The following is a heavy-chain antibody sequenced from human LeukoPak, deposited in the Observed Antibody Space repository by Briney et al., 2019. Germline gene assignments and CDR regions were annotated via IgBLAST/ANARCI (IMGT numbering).Heavy chain of an antibody. Sequence: GGSLRLSCAASGFTFSSYSMNWVRQAPGKGLEWVSSISSSSSYIYYADSVEGRFTISRDNAKNSLYLQMNSLRAEDTAVYYCARDGVATWDYWGQGTLVTVSS. J-gene: IGHJ4*02. D-gene: IGHD5-12*01. CDR3: ARDGVATWDY. CDR1: GFTFSSYS. V-gene: IGHV3-21*01. CDR2: ISSSSSYI.